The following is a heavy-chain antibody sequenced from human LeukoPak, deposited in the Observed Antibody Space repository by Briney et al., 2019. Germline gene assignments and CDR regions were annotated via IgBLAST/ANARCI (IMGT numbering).Heavy chain of an antibody. CDR2: IDGSGGIT. J-gene: IGHJ4*02. CDR3: AKQTLPRVGAPIR. CDR1: GFTFSSYA. V-gene: IGHV3-23*01. Sequence: GGSLRLSCAASGFTFSSYAMTWVRQAPGKGLEWFSVIDGSGGITYYADSVTGRFTISRDNSKNTLYLQINSLRAEDTAVYYCAKQTLPRVGAPIRWGQGTLVTVSS. D-gene: IGHD1-26*01.